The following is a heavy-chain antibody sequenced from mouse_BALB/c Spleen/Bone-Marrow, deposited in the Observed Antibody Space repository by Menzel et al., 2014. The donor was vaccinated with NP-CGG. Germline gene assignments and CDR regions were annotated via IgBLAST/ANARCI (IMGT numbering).Heavy chain of an antibody. Sequence: QLQESGAELVKPGASVKLSCKTSGYTFTSYWIQWVKRRPGQGLGWIGEIFPGTVTPYYNEKFKGKATLTIDTSSSTASMQLSSLTSEDSAVYFCARRGYGYLDYWGQGTTLTVSS. J-gene: IGHJ2*01. CDR3: ARRGYGYLDY. V-gene: IGHV1S132*01. D-gene: IGHD2-10*02. CDR1: GYTFTSYW. CDR2: IFPGTVTP.